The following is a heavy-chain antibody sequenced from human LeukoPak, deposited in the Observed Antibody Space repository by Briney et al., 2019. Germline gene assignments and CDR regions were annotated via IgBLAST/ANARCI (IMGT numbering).Heavy chain of an antibody. J-gene: IGHJ4*02. CDR3: ARGRLAVAGWIDY. CDR1: GFTFSSYG. V-gene: IGHV3-33*01. D-gene: IGHD6-19*01. CDR2: IWDAGTGK. Sequence: GGSLRLSCAASGFTFSSYGMHWVRQAPGKGLEWVAVIWDAGTGKHYADSVKGRFTISRDNSKNTLSLQMISLRAEDTAVYYCARGRLAVAGWIDYWGQGTLVTVSS.